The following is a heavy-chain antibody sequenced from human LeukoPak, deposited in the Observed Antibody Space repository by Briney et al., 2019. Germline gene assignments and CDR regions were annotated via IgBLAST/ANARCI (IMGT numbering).Heavy chain of an antibody. Sequence: SETLSLTCAVYGGSFSGYYWSWIRQPPGKGPEWIGEINHSGSTNYNPSLKSRVTISVDTSKNQFSLKLSSVTAADTAVYYCARAGQWLVRSFDYWGQGTLVTVSS. D-gene: IGHD6-19*01. CDR1: GGSFSGYY. J-gene: IGHJ4*02. CDR3: ARAGQWLVRSFDY. V-gene: IGHV4-34*01. CDR2: INHSGST.